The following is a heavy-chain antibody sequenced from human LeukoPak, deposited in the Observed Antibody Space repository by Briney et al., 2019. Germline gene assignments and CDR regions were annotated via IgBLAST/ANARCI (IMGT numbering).Heavy chain of an antibody. CDR2: TYYRSKWYN. D-gene: IGHD3-10*01. CDR1: GDSVSTNSAS. Sequence: SQTLSLTCAISGDSVSTNSASWNWIRQSSSRGLEWLGRTYYRSKWYNEYPVSVKSRIVINPDTSKNQFSLQLNSVTPEDTAVYYCARGNRGAFDVWGQGTMVTVSA. J-gene: IGHJ3*01. CDR3: ARGNRGAFDV. V-gene: IGHV6-1*01.